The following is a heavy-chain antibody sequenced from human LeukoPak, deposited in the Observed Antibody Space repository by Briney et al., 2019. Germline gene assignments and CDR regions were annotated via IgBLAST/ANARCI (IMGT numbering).Heavy chain of an antibody. D-gene: IGHD6-13*01. CDR3: VKDLRVRSSSDAFDI. V-gene: IGHV3-64D*06. CDR1: GFTFSSYA. CDR2: ISSNGGST. Sequence: LPGGSLRLSCSASGFTFSSYAMHWVRQAPGRGLEYVSAISSNGGSTYYADSVKGRFTISRDNSKNTLYLQMSSLRAEDTSVYYCVKDLRVRSSSDAFDIWGQGTMVTVSS. J-gene: IGHJ3*02.